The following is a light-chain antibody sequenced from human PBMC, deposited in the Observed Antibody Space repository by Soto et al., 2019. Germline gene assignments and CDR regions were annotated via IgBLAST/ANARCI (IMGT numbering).Light chain of an antibody. Sequence: QSVLTQPASVSGSPGQSITISCTGTSSDVGSYNLVSWYQQHPGKAPKLMIYEGSKRPSGVSNRFSGSKSGNTASLTISGLQAEDEADYYCSSYTSTSTPCVFGTGTKVTVL. CDR1: SSDVGSYNL. V-gene: IGLV2-14*02. CDR2: EGS. J-gene: IGLJ1*01. CDR3: SSYTSTSTPCV.